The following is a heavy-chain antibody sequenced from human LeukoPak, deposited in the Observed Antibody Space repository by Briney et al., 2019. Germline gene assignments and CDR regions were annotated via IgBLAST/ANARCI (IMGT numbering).Heavy chain of an antibody. CDR3: ARERSITIFGPVVPPDV. Sequence: GGSLRLSCAASGFTFSSYSMNWVRQAPGKGLEWVSSISSSSSYIYYADSVKGRFTISRDNAKNSLYLQMNSLRAEDTAVYYCARERSITIFGPVVPPDVWGQGTTVTVSS. V-gene: IGHV3-21*01. CDR2: ISSSSSYI. CDR1: GFTFSSYS. J-gene: IGHJ6*02. D-gene: IGHD3-3*01.